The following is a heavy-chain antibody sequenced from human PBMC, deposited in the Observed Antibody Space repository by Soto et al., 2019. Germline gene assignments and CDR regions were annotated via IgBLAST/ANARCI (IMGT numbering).Heavy chain of an antibody. D-gene: IGHD3-10*01. Sequence: ASVKVSCKASGYTLTGYYMHWVRQAPGQGVEGVGGFNPNSGGTNYAQKFQGWVTMTRDTSISTAYMELSRLRSDDAAVYYCARSAQTYYYGSGSYSHYYYGMDVWGQGTTVTVSS. CDR3: ARSAQTYYYGSGSYSHYYYGMDV. J-gene: IGHJ6*02. CDR1: GYTLTGYY. CDR2: FNPNSGGT. V-gene: IGHV1-2*04.